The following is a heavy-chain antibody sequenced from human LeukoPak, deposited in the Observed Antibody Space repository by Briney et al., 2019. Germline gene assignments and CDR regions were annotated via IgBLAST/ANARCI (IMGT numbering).Heavy chain of an antibody. D-gene: IGHD2-15*01. CDR1: GYTFTSYD. Sequence: ASVKVSCKASGYTFTSYDINWVRQATGQGLEWMGWMNPNSGNTGYAQKFQGRVTMTRNTPISTAYMELSSLRSEDTAVYYCARERSCSGGSCYWFDPWGQGTLVTVSS. CDR2: MNPNSGNT. J-gene: IGHJ5*02. V-gene: IGHV1-8*01. CDR3: ARERSCSGGSCYWFDP.